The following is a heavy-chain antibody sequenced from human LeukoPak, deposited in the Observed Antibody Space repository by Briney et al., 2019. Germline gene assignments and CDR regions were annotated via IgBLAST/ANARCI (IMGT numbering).Heavy chain of an antibody. J-gene: IGHJ3*02. CDR3: ARVLQRWDDAFDI. V-gene: IGHV4-59*01. CDR2: IYCSGST. D-gene: IGHD4-23*01. CDR1: GGSISSYY. Sequence: PSETLSLTCTVSGGSISSYYWSWIRQPPGKGLEWIGYIYCSGSTNYNPSLKSRVTISVDTSKNQFSLKLSSVTAADTAVYYCARVLQRWDDAFDIWGQGTMVTVSS.